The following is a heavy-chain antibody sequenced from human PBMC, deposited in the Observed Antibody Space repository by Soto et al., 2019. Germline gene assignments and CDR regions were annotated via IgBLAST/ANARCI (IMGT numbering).Heavy chain of an antibody. CDR1: GYTFTSYY. D-gene: IGHD3-22*01. Sequence: ASVKVSCKASGYTFTSYYMHWVRQAPGQGLEWMGIINPSGGSTSYAQKFQGRVTMTRDTSTSTVYMELSSLRSEDTAVYYCARDPYYYDSSGYYPFDHWGQGTLVTVSS. CDR3: ARDPYYYDSSGYYPFDH. V-gene: IGHV1-46*01. J-gene: IGHJ4*02. CDR2: INPSGGST.